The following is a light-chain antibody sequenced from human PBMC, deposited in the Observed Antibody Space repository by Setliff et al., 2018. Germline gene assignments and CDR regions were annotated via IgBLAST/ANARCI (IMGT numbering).Light chain of an antibody. J-gene: IGLJ1*01. CDR3: CSFAGTYYV. V-gene: IGLV2-11*01. CDR1: SSDVGAYNY. CDR2: DVT. Sequence: QSALTQPRSVSGSPGQSVTISCTGTSSDVGAYNYVSWYQHHPGKVPKLMVYDVTKRPSGVPDRFSGSKSGNTASLTISGPQAEDEADYYCCSFAGTYYVFGSGTKSPS.